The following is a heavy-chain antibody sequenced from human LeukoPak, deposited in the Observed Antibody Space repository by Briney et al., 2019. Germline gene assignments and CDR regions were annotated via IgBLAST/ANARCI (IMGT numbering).Heavy chain of an antibody. CDR3: ARGPPLSGTTYYFDY. CDR2: INHSGST. CDR1: GGSISSSSYY. J-gene: IGHJ4*02. D-gene: IGHD1-1*01. V-gene: IGHV4-39*07. Sequence: PSETLSLTCTVSGGSISSSSYYWGWIRQPPGKGLEWIGEINHSGSTNYNPSLKSRVTISVDTSKNQFSLKLSSVTAADTAVYYCARGPPLSGTTYYFDYWGQGTLVTVSS.